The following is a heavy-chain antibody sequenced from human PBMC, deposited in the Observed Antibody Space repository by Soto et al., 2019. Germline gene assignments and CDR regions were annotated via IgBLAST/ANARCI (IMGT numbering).Heavy chain of an antibody. J-gene: IGHJ4*02. CDR3: ARLLHDNRGYYYFDY. D-gene: IGHD3-9*01. Sequence: SETLSLTCTVSGGSISGYYWSWIRQPPGKGLEWIGYMYNTGSTVYNPSFKSRVTISVDTSKNQFSLTMNSVTAADTAVYYCARLLHDNRGYYYFDYWGQGTPVTVSS. CDR2: MYNTGST. V-gene: IGHV4-59*08. CDR1: GGSISGYY.